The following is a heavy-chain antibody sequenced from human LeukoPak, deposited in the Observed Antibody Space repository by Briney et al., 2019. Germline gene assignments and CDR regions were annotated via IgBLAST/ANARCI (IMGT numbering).Heavy chain of an antibody. V-gene: IGHV1-18*01. CDR2: ISAYNGNT. CDR1: GYTFTNYA. J-gene: IGHJ4*02. CDR3: ARDDTGGSGNFDY. Sequence: ASVKVSCTASGYTFTNYAISWVRQAPGQGLEWVGWISAYNGNTNYAQKLQGRVTMTTDASTSTAYMDLRSLRSDDTAVYYCARDDTGGSGNFDYWGQGTLVTVSS. D-gene: IGHD3-10*01.